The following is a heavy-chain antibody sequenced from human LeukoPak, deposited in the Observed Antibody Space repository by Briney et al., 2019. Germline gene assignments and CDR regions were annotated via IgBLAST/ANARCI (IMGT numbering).Heavy chain of an antibody. CDR2: ISYDGSNK. CDR1: GFTFSSYA. D-gene: IGHD3-22*01. J-gene: IGHJ4*02. CDR3: ARHKALRDSSGYWYYFDY. V-gene: IGHV3-30-3*01. Sequence: GGSLRLSCAASGFTFSSYAMHWVRQAPGKGLEWVAVISYDGSNKYYADSVKGRFTISRDNSKNTPYLQMNSLRAEDTAVYYCARHKALRDSSGYWYYFDYWGQGTLVTVSS.